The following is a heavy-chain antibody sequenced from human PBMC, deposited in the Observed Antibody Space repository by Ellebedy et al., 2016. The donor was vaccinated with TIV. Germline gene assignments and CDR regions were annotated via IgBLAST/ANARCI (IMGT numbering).Heavy chain of an antibody. D-gene: IGHD4-17*01. J-gene: IGHJ5*02. V-gene: IGHV3-7*01. CDR3: ARRGSYGDYAVQLNNWFDP. Sequence: PGGSLRLSCAASGFNFRSYWMGWVRQAPGKGLEWVANIYQDGSQKYYVDSAEGRFTISRDNAKNSLYLEMKSLRVEDTAVYYCARRGSYGDYAVQLNNWFDPWGQGTLVTVSS. CDR1: GFNFRSYW. CDR2: IYQDGSQK.